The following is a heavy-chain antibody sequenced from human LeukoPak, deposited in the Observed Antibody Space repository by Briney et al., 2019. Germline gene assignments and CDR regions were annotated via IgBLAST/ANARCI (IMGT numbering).Heavy chain of an antibody. V-gene: IGHV1-18*01. Sequence: ASVKVSCKASGYTFTSYGICWVRQAPGQGLEWMGWISAYNGNTNYAQKLQGRVTMTTDTSTSTAYMELRSLRSEDTAVYYCATDIAAAGTDYWGQGTLVTVSS. J-gene: IGHJ4*02. CDR3: ATDIAAAGTDY. CDR2: ISAYNGNT. CDR1: GYTFTSYG. D-gene: IGHD6-13*01.